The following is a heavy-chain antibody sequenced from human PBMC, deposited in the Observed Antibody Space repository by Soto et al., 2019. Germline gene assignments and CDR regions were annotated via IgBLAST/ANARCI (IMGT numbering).Heavy chain of an antibody. V-gene: IGHV4-34*01. CDR1: GGSFSAYY. J-gene: IGHJ4*02. CDR2: INHSGSP. CDR3: ARGEPKYCSGGSCYSDRIDY. D-gene: IGHD2-15*01. Sequence: SETLSLTCAVYGGSFSAYYWSWIRQPPGKGLEWIGEINHSGSPNYNPSLKSRVTISVDTSKNQFSLKLSSVTAADTAVYYCARGEPKYCSGGSCYSDRIDYWGQGTLVTVSS.